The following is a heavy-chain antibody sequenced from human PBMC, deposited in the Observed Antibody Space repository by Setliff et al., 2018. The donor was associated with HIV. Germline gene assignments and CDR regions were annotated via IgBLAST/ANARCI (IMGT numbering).Heavy chain of an antibody. V-gene: IGHV3-74*01. CDR1: GFPFSDYW. CDR3: ARDPGGDTSGYLIYYYDY. Sequence: PGGSLRLSCVASGFPFSDYWMHWVRQTPGKGLVWVSRINSDGSVTNYADSVKGRFTISRDNAKNSLYLQLNSLRAEDTAVYYCARDPGGDTSGYLIYYYDYWGQGTLVTVS. CDR2: INSDGSVT. J-gene: IGHJ4*02. D-gene: IGHD3-22*01.